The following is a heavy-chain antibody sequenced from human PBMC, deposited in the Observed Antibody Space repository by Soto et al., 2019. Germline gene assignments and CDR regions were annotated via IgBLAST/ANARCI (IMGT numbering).Heavy chain of an antibody. CDR1: GYTFINYY. CDR2: INTYSDRT. D-gene: IGHD4-17*01. J-gene: IGHJ4*02. CDR3: ARDYIGLVYFDH. V-gene: IGHV1-46*01. Sequence: ASVKVSCKASGYTFINYYMNWVRQAPGQGLEWMGGINTYSDRTSYAQEFQGRVSMTTEKSTSTVYMELRSLRSGDTAAYYCARDYIGLVYFDHWGQGCLVTVSS.